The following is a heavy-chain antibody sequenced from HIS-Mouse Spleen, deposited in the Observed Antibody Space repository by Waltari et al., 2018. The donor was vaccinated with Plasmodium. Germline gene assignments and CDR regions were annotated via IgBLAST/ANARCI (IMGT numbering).Heavy chain of an antibody. J-gene: IGHJ4*02. CDR2: VYYSGST. CDR1: GGSISSSSYY. V-gene: IGHV4-39*07. D-gene: IGHD3-3*01. Sequence: QLQLQESGPGLVKPSETLSLTRTVSGGSISSSSYYGGWIRQPPGKGLEWIGSVYYSGSTNNNPSLMSRVTISVDTSKNECSLKLSSVTAADTAVYYCARVAIWTITIFGVVDYWGQGTLVTVSS. CDR3: ARVAIWTITIFGVVDY.